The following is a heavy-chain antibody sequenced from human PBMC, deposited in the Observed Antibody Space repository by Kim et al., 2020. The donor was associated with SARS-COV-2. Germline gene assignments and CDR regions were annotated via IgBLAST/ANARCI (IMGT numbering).Heavy chain of an antibody. Sequence: ASVKVSCKASGYTFTSYYMHWVRQAPGQGLEWMGIINPSGGSTSYAQKFQGRVTMTRDTSTSTVYMELSSLRSEDTAVYYCARDPRRGYYDSSGYYLPGYWGQGTLVTVSS. CDR1: GYTFTSYY. CDR2: INPSGGST. J-gene: IGHJ4*02. CDR3: ARDPRRGYYDSSGYYLPGY. V-gene: IGHV1-46*01. D-gene: IGHD3-22*01.